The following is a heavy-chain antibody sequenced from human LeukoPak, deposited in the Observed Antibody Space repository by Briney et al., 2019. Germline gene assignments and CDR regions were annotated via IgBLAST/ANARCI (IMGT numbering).Heavy chain of an antibody. D-gene: IGHD2-2*01. CDR1: GFTFSGYA. V-gene: IGHV3-23*01. J-gene: IGHJ4*02. CDR3: AKDLGSTSCDARDCSD. Sequence: PGRSLRLSCAASGFTFSGYAMSWVRQAPGKGLEWVSGITGSGGSTYFADSVKGRFTISRDNSKNRLYLQMNSLRAEDTAVYYCAKDLGSTSCDARDCSDWGQGTLVTVSS. CDR2: ITGSGGST.